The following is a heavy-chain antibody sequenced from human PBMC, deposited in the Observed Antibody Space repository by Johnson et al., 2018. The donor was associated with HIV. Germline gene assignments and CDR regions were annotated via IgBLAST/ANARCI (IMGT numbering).Heavy chain of an antibody. CDR3: AAHLGEMATKSLNAFDI. J-gene: IGHJ3*02. V-gene: IGHV3-30*02. Sequence: QVQLVESGGGVVQPGGSLRLSCAASGFTFSSYGMHWVRQAPGKGLEWVAFIRYDGSNKYYADSVKGRFTISRDTSNNTLYLQMNSLRAEDTAVYYCAAHLGEMATKSLNAFDIWGQGTMVTVSS. D-gene: IGHD5-24*01. CDR1: GFTFSSYG. CDR2: IRYDGSNK.